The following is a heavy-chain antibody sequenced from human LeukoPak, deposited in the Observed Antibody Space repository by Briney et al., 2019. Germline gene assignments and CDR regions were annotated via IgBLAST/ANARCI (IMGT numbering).Heavy chain of an antibody. CDR3: ARDYSYGYVYFDY. V-gene: IGHV4-39*07. Sequence: SETLSLTCTVSGGSISSSSYYWGWIRQPPGKGLEWIGSIYCSGSTYYNPSLKSRVTISVDTSKNQFSLKLSSVTAADTAVYYCARDYSYGYVYFDYWGQGTLVTVSS. J-gene: IGHJ4*02. CDR2: IYCSGST. D-gene: IGHD5-18*01. CDR1: GGSISSSSYY.